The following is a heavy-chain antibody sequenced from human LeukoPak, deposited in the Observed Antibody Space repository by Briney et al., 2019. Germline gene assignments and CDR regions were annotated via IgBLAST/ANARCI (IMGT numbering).Heavy chain of an antibody. CDR1: GGSISSGGYY. CDR3: ARQLAYDFWSGYYFDY. J-gene: IGHJ4*02. CDR2: IYHSGST. V-gene: IGHV4-30-2*05. D-gene: IGHD3-3*01. Sequence: SETLSLTCTVSGGSISSGGYYWSWIRQPPGKGLEWIGYIYHSGSTYYNPSLKSRVTISVDTSKNQFSLKLSSVTAADTAVYYCARQLAYDFWSGYYFDYWGQGTLVTVSS.